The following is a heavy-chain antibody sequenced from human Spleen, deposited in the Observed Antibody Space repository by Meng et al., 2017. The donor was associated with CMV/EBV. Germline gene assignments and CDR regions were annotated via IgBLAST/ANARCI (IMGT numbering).Heavy chain of an antibody. CDR2: INHSGST. V-gene: IGHV4-34*01. D-gene: IGHD3-22*01. J-gene: IGHJ4*02. Sequence: AVYGGSFSGYYWSWIRQPPGKGLEWIGEINHSGSTNYNPSLKSRVTISVDTSKNQFSLKLSSVTAADTAVYYCARIAYYDSSGNPLDYWGQGTLVTVS. CDR3: ARIAYYDSSGNPLDY. CDR1: GGSFSGYY.